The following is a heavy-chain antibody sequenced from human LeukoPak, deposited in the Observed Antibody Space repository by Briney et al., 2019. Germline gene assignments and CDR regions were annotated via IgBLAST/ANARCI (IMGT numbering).Heavy chain of an antibody. J-gene: IGHJ6*03. CDR3: AREATLDMGRGVIINSHYYYMDV. CDR2: IIPIFGTA. CDR1: GGTFSSYA. V-gene: IGHV1-69*05. Sequence: SSAKVSCKASGGTFSSYAISWVRQAPGQGLEWMGGIIPIFGTANYAQKFQGRVTITTDESTSTAYMELSSLRSEDTAVYYCAREATLDMGRGVIINSHYYYMDVWGKGTTVTVSS. D-gene: IGHD3-10*01.